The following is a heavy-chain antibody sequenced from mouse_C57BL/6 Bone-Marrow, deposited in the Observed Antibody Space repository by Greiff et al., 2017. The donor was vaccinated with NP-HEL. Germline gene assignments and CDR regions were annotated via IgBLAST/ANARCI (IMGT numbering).Heavy chain of an antibody. J-gene: IGHJ1*03. CDR3: ARQGYYGSSFHWYFDV. CDR1: GFTFSSYG. CDR2: ISSGGSYT. V-gene: IGHV5-6*01. Sequence: EVQLVESGGDLVKPGGSLKLSCAASGFTFSSYGMSWVRQTPDKRLEWVATISSGGSYTYYPDSVKGRFTISRDNAKNTLYLQMSSLKSEDTAMYYCARQGYYGSSFHWYFDVWGTGTTVTVSS. D-gene: IGHD1-1*01.